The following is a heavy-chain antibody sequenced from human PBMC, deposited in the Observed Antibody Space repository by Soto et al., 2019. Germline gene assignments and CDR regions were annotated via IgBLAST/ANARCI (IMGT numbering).Heavy chain of an antibody. J-gene: IGHJ4*02. CDR1: GVYISSSSYH. V-gene: IGHV4-31*03. CDR2: LYYNGTT. D-gene: IGHD6-13*01. CDR3: ASYRFSGSWSKFDF. Sequence: QVQLQESGPGLVEASQTLSLTCSVSGVYISSSSYHWTWIRQHTGKGLEWIGFLYYNGTTYYSPSLTSRIVISADTSKNQFSLILSSVTAADTAVYYCASYRFSGSWSKFDFWGQGILVTVSS.